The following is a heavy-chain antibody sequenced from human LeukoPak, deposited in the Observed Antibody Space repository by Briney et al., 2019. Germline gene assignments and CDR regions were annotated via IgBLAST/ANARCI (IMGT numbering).Heavy chain of an antibody. CDR2: IYYSGST. CDR1: GGSISSHY. J-gene: IGHJ6*03. Sequence: SETLSLTCTVSGGSISSHYGSWIRQPPGKGLEWSGYIYYSGSTNYNPSLKSRVTISVDTSKNQFSLKLSSVTAADTAVYYCARARDHSSGWFYYYYYYMDVWGKGTTVTVSS. CDR3: ARARDHSSGWFYYYYYYMDV. D-gene: IGHD6-19*01. V-gene: IGHV4-59*11.